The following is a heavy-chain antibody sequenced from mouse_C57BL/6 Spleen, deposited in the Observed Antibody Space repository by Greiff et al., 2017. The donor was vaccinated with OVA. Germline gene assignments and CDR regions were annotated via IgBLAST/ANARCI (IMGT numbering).Heavy chain of an antibody. CDR1: GYTFTSYW. Sequence: QVQLQQPGAELVMPGASVKLSCKASGYTFTSYWMHWVKQRPGQGLEWIGEIDPSDSYTNYNQKFKGKSTLTVDKSSSTAYMQLSSLTSEDSAVYDCASEGVVATRYFDVWGTGTTVTVSS. V-gene: IGHV1-69*01. CDR3: ASEGVVATRYFDV. D-gene: IGHD1-1*01. J-gene: IGHJ1*03. CDR2: IDPSDSYT.